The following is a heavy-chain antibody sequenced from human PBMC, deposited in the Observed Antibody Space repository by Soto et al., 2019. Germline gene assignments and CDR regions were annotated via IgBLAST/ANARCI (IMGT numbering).Heavy chain of an antibody. CDR3: AAYSDGWTGFDY. J-gene: IGHJ4*01. D-gene: IGHD6-25*01. CDR1: GFTFSTSA. CDR2: IVVGSGDT. Sequence: GASVKVSCKASGFTFSTSAVQWVRQARGQRLEWIGWIVVGSGDTKYTQKFQERVTISRDMSTNTAYMELNNLRSEDTAVYFCAAYSDGWTGFDYWG. V-gene: IGHV1-58*01.